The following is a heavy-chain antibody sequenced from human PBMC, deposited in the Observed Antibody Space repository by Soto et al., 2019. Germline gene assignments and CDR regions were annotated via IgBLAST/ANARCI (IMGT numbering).Heavy chain of an antibody. V-gene: IGHV3-23*01. Sequence: EVQLLESGGGLVQPGGSLRLSCAASGFTFRYYDMFWVRQATGKGPEWVSFVSTSGGRTEYADYVRGRFTISRDKAENTLSLEMNSLAFDDTAVYYCVRKGYESGWYYDQGGQGTLVTVSS. CDR1: GFTFRYYD. CDR2: VSTSGGRT. CDR3: VRKGYESGWYYDQ. D-gene: IGHD6-19*01. J-gene: IGHJ4*02.